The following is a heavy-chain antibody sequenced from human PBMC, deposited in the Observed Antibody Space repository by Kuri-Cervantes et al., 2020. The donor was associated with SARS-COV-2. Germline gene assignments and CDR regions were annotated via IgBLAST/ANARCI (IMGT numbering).Heavy chain of an antibody. V-gene: IGHV4-38-2*01. CDR3: ATSSIAARGNDY. Sequence: SETLSLTCAVSGYSISSGYYWGWIRQPPGKGLEWIGSIYHSGSTYYNPSLKSRVTISVDTSKNQFSLKLSSVTAADTAVYYCATSSIAARGNDYWGQGTLVTVSS. J-gene: IGHJ4*02. D-gene: IGHD6-6*01. CDR2: IYHSGST. CDR1: GYSISSGYY.